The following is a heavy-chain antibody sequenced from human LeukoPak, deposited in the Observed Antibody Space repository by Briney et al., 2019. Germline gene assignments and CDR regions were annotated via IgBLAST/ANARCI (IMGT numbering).Heavy chain of an antibody. CDR1: GFTFSSYS. J-gene: IGHJ5*02. CDR3: ARALGENWFDP. V-gene: IGHV3-21*01. D-gene: IGHD3-10*01. CDR2: ISSSSSYI. Sequence: GGSLRLSCAASGFTFSSYSMNWVRQAPGKGLEWVSSISSSSSYIYYADSVKGRFTISRDNAENSLYLQMNSLRAEDTAEYYCARALGENWFDPWGQGTLVTVSS.